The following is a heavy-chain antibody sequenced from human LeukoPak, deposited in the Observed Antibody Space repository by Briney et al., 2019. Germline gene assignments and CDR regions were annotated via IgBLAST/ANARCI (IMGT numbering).Heavy chain of an antibody. J-gene: IGHJ5*02. CDR2: INPNSGGT. V-gene: IGHV1-2*06. Sequence: ASVKVSCKASGYTFTGYYMHWVRQAPGQGLEWMGRINPNSGGTNYAQKFQGRVTITADESTSTAYMELSSLRSEDTAVYYCARLRESYYYDSSGYYLADPWGQGTLVTVSS. D-gene: IGHD3-22*01. CDR1: GYTFTGYY. CDR3: ARLRESYYYDSSGYYLADP.